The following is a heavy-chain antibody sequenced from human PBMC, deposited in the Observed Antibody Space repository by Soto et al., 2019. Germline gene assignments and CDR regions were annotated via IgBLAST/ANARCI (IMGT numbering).Heavy chain of an antibody. CDR2: MNPNSGNT. V-gene: IGHV1-8*01. Sequence: ASVKVSCKASGYTFTSYDINWVRQATGQGLEWMGWMNPNSGNTGYAQKFQGRVTMTRNTSISTAYMELSSLRSEDTAVYYCAREDSYGRMNYYYYYGMDVWGQGTTVTVSS. D-gene: IGHD5-18*01. J-gene: IGHJ6*02. CDR3: AREDSYGRMNYYYYYGMDV. CDR1: GYTFTSYD.